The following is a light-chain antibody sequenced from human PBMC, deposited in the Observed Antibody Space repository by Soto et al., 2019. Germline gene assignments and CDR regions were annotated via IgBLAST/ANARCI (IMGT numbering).Light chain of an antibody. CDR2: DAS. CDR3: QQRSNWPPYT. V-gene: IGKV3-11*01. J-gene: IGKJ2*01. Sequence: EIVLTQSPATLSLSPGERATLSCRASQSVSSYLAWYQQKPGQAPRLLIYDASNRATGIPARFSGSGSATDFPLTISSLEPEDFAVYCCQQRSNWPPYTFGQGTKLEIK. CDR1: QSVSSY.